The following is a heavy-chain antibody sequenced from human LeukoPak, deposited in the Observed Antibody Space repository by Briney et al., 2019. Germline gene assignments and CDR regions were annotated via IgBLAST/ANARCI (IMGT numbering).Heavy chain of an antibody. CDR3: ARDSGYNAFDV. V-gene: IGHV3-7*01. Sequence: GESLRLSCAASGFTFSTSWMTWVRQAPGKELEWLGNINEDGSVKNYVDSVKGRFTTSRDNAWNSLYLLMHSLRADDTAVYYCARDSGYNAFDVWGQGTMVTVPS. J-gene: IGHJ3*01. D-gene: IGHD5-12*01. CDR1: GFTFSTSW. CDR2: INEDGSVK.